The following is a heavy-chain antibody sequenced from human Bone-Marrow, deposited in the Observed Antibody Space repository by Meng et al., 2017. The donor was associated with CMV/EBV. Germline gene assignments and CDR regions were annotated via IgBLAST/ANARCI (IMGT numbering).Heavy chain of an antibody. CDR1: GFSLSTSGVG. CDR2: IYWNDDK. CDR3: AHRRYDFWSGSEYLQH. J-gene: IGHJ1*01. D-gene: IGHD3-3*01. Sequence: SGPTLVKPTQTLTLTCTFSGFSLSTSGVGVGWIRQPPGKALEWLALIYWNDDKRYSPSLKSRLTITKDTSKNQVVLTMTNMDPVDTATYYCAHRRYDFWSGSEYLQHWGQGTLVTVSS. V-gene: IGHV2-5*01.